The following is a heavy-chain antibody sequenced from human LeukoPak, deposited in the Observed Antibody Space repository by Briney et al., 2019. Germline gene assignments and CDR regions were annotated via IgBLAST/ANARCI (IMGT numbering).Heavy chain of an antibody. CDR3: AKDRGYFDWVPDY. Sequence: GGSLRLSCAASGFTFDDYGMSWVRQAPGKGLEWVSGINWNGGSTGYADSVKGRFTVSRDNAKNSLYLQMNSLRAEDTALYYCAKDRGYFDWVPDYWGQGTLVTVSS. CDR1: GFTFDDYG. D-gene: IGHD3-9*01. V-gene: IGHV3-20*04. CDR2: INWNGGST. J-gene: IGHJ4*02.